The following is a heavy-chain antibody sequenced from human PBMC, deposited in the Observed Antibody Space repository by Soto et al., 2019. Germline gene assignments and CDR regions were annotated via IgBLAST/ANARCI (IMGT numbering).Heavy chain of an antibody. CDR2: ISGSGGST. CDR3: AIRASYYDSSGYFDY. Sequence: SGGSLRLSCAASGFTFSSYAMSWVRQAPGKGLEWVSAISGSGGSTYYADSVKGRFAISRDNAKNTLYLQMNSLRAEDTAVYYCAIRASYYDSSGYFDYWGQGTLVTVSS. V-gene: IGHV3-23*01. CDR1: GFTFSSYA. J-gene: IGHJ4*02. D-gene: IGHD3-22*01.